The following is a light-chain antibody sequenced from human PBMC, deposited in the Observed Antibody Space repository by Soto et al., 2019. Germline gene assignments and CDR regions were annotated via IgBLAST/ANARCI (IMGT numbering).Light chain of an antibody. J-gene: IGLJ1*01. V-gene: IGLV2-14*01. CDR2: EVS. CDR1: RTDVGGYNF. CDR3: CSYVRINTYV. Sequence: QSALTQPASVSGSPGQSITISCTGTRTDVGGYNFVSWYQQHPGKAPKLIIYEVSNRPSGVSNRFSGSKSDNTASLTISGLQAEDDADYYCCSYVRINTYVFGTGTKVTVL.